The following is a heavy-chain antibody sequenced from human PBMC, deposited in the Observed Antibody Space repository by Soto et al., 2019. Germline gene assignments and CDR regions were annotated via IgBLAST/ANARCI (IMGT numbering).Heavy chain of an antibody. D-gene: IGHD3-22*01. CDR2: IKQDGSEK. CDR3: ARRQVRITMIH. Sequence: PWGSLRLSCAASGCTFSSYWMSWFRQAPGKGLEWVANIKQDGSEKYYVDSVKGRFTISRDNAKNSLYLQMNSLRAEDTAVYYCARRQVRITMIHWGQGTLVTVSS. V-gene: IGHV3-7*01. CDR1: GCTFSSYW. J-gene: IGHJ4*02.